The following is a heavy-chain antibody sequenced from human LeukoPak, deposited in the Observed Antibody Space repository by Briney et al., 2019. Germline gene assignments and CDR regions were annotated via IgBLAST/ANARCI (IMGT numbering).Heavy chain of an antibody. D-gene: IGHD5-24*01. Sequence: SVTVSCTASGGTFSSYAISWVRQAPGQGLEWMGGIIPIFGTANYAQKFQGRVTITADESTSTAYMELSSLRSEDTAVYYCAKGEMATITPFDYWGQGTLVTVSS. J-gene: IGHJ4*02. CDR3: AKGEMATITPFDY. CDR2: IIPIFGTA. CDR1: GGTFSSYA. V-gene: IGHV1-69*13.